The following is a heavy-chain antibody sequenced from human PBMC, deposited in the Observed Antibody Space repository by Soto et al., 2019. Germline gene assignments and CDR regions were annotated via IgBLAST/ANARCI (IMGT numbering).Heavy chain of an antibody. CDR3: ARRGESGYYSFFDY. CDR2: LYYSGSP. D-gene: IGHD3-3*01. CDR1: GGSISRSSFH. Sequence: ASETLSLTCSVSGGSISRSSFHWAWIRQPPGKGLEWIGSLYYSGSPFYNPSLKSRVTISIDTSKNQFSLRLSSVTAADTALYYCARRGESGYYSFFDYWGQGTLVTVSS. J-gene: IGHJ4*02. V-gene: IGHV4-39*01.